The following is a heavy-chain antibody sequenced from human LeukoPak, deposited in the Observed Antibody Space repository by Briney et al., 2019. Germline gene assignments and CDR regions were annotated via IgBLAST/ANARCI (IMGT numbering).Heavy chain of an antibody. Sequence: ASVKVSCKASGYTFTDYYMHWVRQAPGQGFEWMGWINPNDGDTNYAQKFQGRVTMTRDTSISTAHMEVSRLRSDDTAVYYCARANFPYCSSSTCLSDYWGQGTLVTVSS. CDR3: ARANFPYCSSSTCLSDY. CDR2: INPNDGDT. J-gene: IGHJ4*02. D-gene: IGHD2-2*01. CDR1: GYTFTDYY. V-gene: IGHV1-2*02.